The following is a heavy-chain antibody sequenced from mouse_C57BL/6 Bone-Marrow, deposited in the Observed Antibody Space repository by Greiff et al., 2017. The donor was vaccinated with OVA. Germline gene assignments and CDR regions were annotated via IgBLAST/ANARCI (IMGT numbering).Heavy chain of an antibody. CDR2: ILPGSGST. D-gene: IGHD2-4*01. J-gene: IGHJ2*01. Sequence: QVQLQQSGAEQMKPGASVKLSCKATGYTFTGYWIEWVKQRPGHGLEWIGEILPGSGSTNYNEKFKGKATFTADTSSNTAYMQLSSLTTEDSAIYYGASSSYYDYDAGFDYWGQGTTLTVSS. CDR1: GYTFTGYW. CDR3: ASSSYYDYDAGFDY. V-gene: IGHV1-9*01.